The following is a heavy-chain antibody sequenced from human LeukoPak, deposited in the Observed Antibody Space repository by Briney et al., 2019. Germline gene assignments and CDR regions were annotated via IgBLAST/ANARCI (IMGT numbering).Heavy chain of an antibody. CDR1: GFTFSSYA. CDR3: AKDRWAVVVPAAMGGGFDY. J-gene: IGHJ4*02. V-gene: IGHV3-23*01. CDR2: ISGSGGST. Sequence: GGSLRLSCAASGFTFSSYAMSWVRQAPGKGLEWVSAISGSGGSTYYADPVKGRFTISRDNSKNTLYLQMNSLRAEDTAVYYCAKDRWAVVVPAAMGGGFDYWGQGTLVTVSS. D-gene: IGHD2-2*01.